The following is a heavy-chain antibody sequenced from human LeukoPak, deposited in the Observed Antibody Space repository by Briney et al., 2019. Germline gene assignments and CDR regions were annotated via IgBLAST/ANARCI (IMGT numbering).Heavy chain of an antibody. CDR3: ARDLYCSTTRCTDAFDI. D-gene: IGHD2-2*01. CDR2: ISYSSFYI. V-gene: IGHV3-21*01. J-gene: IGHJ3*02. Sequence: GGSLRLSCAASGFTFSTYTMNWVRQAPGKGLEWVSSISYSSFYIYYADSVKGRFTISRDNAKNALYLQMSSLRAEDTAVYYCARDLYCSTTRCTDAFDIWGQGTKVTASS. CDR1: GFTFSTYT.